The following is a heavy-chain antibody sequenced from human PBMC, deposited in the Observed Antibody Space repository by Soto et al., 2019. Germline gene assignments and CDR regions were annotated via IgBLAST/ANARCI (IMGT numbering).Heavy chain of an antibody. Sequence: EVQLLESGGGLVQPGGSLRLSCAASGFTFSHFAMTWVRQAPGKGLEWVSTIVDSGGNTYYADSVKGRFTISRDNSKNTLFLQMNSLRVEDTAVYYCAEGGFYDGFDYWGHGTLVTVSS. CDR2: IVDSGGNT. CDR3: AEGGFYDGFDY. D-gene: IGHD5-12*01. CDR1: GFTFSHFA. V-gene: IGHV3-23*01. J-gene: IGHJ4*01.